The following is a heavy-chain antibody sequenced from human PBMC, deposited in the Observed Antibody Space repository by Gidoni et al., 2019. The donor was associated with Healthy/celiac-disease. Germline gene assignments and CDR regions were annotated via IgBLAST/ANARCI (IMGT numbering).Heavy chain of an antibody. CDR1: GGSISSGGYY. D-gene: IGHD1-1*01. CDR3: ARWGPGGDDVDWFDP. V-gene: IGHV4-31*03. CDR2: IYYSGST. J-gene: IGHJ5*02. Sequence: QVQLQESGPGLVKPSQTLSLTCTVSGGSISSGGYYWSWIRQHPGKGLEWIGYIYYSGSTYYNPSLKSRVTISVDTSKNQFSLKLSSVTAADTAVYYCARWGPGGDDVDWFDPWGQGTLVTVSS.